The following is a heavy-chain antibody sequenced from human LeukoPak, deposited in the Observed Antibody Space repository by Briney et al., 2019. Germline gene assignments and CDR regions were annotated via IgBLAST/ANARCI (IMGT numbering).Heavy chain of an antibody. CDR1: GYTFTSYD. V-gene: IGHV1-8*01. CDR2: MNPNSGNT. CDR3: ARTGTLPYYYYGMDV. D-gene: IGHD1-1*01. Sequence: ASVKVSCKASGYTFTSYDINWVRQATGQGLEWMGWMNPNSGNTGYAQKFQGRVTMTRNTSISTAYMELSSLRSEDTAVYYCARTGTLPYYYYGMDVWGQGTTVTVSS. J-gene: IGHJ6*02.